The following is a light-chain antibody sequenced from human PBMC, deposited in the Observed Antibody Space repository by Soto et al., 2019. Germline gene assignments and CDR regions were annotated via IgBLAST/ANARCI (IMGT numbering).Light chain of an antibody. Sequence: DVLMTESPASLGVSVGESATSGCRGRHRGLFSSNNKNYLAWYQQKPGQPPKLLIYWASTRESGVPDRFSGSGSGTDFTLTVSSLQAEDVAVYYCQQYYSTPFTFGGGTKV. CDR1: HRGLFSSNNKNY. J-gene: IGKJ4*01. V-gene: IGKV4-1*01. CDR2: WAS. CDR3: QQYYSTPFT.